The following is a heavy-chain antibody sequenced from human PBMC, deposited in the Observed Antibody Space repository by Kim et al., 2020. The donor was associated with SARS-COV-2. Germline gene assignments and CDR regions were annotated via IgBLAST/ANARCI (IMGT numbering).Heavy chain of an antibody. V-gene: IGHV5-51*01. CDR1: GYSFSSYW. D-gene: IGHD5-18*01. CDR3: ARRGNGYSLYDY. Sequence: GESLKISCKGSGYSFSSYWIGWVRQMPGKGLEWLGNIYPGDSDTRASPSFQGQVTISADKSITTTYLQWDSLKASDSAIYYCARRGNGYSLYDYWGQGTLVTVSS. J-gene: IGHJ4*02. CDR2: IYPGDSDT.